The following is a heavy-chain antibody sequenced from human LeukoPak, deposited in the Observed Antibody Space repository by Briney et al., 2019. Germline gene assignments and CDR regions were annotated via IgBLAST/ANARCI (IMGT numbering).Heavy chain of an antibody. CDR3: ARVPRSYYYYYYMDV. CDR2: IYYSGSS. CDR1: GGSISGYH. V-gene: IGHV4-59*01. Sequence: SETLSLTCNVSGGSISGYHWSWIRQPPGKGLEWLGYIYYSGSSNYNPSLKSRVTISADTSKNQFSLKLSSVTAADTAVYYCARVPRSYYYYYYMDVWGKGPTVTVSS. J-gene: IGHJ6*03.